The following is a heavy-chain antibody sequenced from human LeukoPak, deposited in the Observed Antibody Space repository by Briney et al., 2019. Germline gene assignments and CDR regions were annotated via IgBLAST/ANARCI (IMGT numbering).Heavy chain of an antibody. CDR1: GFTFSSYS. V-gene: IGHV3-21*01. J-gene: IGHJ4*02. CDR3: ARDDYGDYAFDY. CDR2: ISSSSSYI. D-gene: IGHD4-17*01. Sequence: GGSLRLSCAASGFTFSSYSMNWVRQAPGKGLEWVSSISSSSSYIYYADSVKGRFTISRDNAKNSLYLQMNSLRAEDTAVYCCARDDYGDYAFDYWGQGTLVTVSS.